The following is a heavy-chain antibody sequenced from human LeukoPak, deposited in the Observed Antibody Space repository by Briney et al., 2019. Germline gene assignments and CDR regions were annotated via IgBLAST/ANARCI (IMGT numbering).Heavy chain of an antibody. CDR2: IDARSGIT. CDR3: ARTYDFGRGPPGDAFDN. CDR1: GFTFTIFG. D-gene: IGHD3-3*01. Sequence: GGSLRLSCAASGFTFTIFGFNWVRQAPGKVPEWVSYIDARSGITYYADSVQGRFTISRDNAQESVFLQMNSLRADDTAVYYCARTYDFGRGPPGDAFDNWGPGTLVTVSS. V-gene: IGHV3-48*01. J-gene: IGHJ3*02.